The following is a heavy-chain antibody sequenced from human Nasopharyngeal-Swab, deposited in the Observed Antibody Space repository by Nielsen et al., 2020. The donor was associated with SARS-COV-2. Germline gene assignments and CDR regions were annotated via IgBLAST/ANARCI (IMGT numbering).Heavy chain of an antibody. V-gene: IGHV4-4*02. CDR3: ARGYSWYYYYGMDV. Sequence: WIRQPPGKGLEWIGEIYHSGSTNYNPPLKSRVTISVDKSKNQFSLKLSSVTAADTAVYYCARGYSWYYYYGMDVWGQGTTVTVSS. J-gene: IGHJ6*02. CDR2: IYHSGST. D-gene: IGHD5-18*01.